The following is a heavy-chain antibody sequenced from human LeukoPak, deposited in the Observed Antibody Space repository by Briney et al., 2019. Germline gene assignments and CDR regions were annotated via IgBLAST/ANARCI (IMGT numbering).Heavy chain of an antibody. CDR1: GGSITSGGYS. V-gene: IGHV4-30-2*01. D-gene: IGHD4-23*01. CDR3: ARTTHGGIKGNWFDP. CDR2: IYHSGST. J-gene: IGHJ5*02. Sequence: PSETLSLTCAVSGGSITSGGYSWNWIRQPPGKGLEWIGYIYHSGSTYYSPSLKSRVTISVDRSKNQFSLKLTSVTAADTAVYYCARTTHGGIKGNWFDPWGQGTLVTDSS.